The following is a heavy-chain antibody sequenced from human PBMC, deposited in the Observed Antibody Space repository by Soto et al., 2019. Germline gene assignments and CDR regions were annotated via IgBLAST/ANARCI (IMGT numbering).Heavy chain of an antibody. CDR1: GGTFSGYA. CDR2: IIPIFGTT. Sequence: AASVKVSCKASGGTFSGYAISWVRQAPGQGLEWMGGIIPIFGTTNYAEKFRGRVSITADESTSTAYVELSSLRSEDTAVYYCAGSFKYGSGTFDAFDIWGQGTMVTVSS. D-gene: IGHD3-10*01. CDR3: AGSFKYGSGTFDAFDI. V-gene: IGHV1-69*13. J-gene: IGHJ3*02.